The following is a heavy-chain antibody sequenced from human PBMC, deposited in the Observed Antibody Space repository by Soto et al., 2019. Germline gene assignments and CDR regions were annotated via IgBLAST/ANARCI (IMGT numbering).Heavy chain of an antibody. V-gene: IGHV3-21*01. CDR2: ISGSSTYI. Sequence: EVQLVESGGGLVKPGGSLRLSCAASGFTFSSYTMNWVRQAPGKGLEWVSSISGSSTYIYYADSVRGRFTISRDNAKNALYQQMNSLRAEDTAVYYCARGAEATVNQFDYWGQGTLVTVSS. D-gene: IGHD4-17*01. CDR1: GFTFSSYT. CDR3: ARGAEATVNQFDY. J-gene: IGHJ4*02.